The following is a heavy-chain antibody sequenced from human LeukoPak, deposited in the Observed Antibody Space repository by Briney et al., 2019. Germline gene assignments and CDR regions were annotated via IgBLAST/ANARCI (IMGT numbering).Heavy chain of an antibody. CDR3: ARAPSEIGGYYPEYFRH. J-gene: IGHJ1*01. CDR2: IKSDGKT. D-gene: IGHD3-22*01. CDR1: GFTFSSYW. Sequence: PGGSLRLSCAASGFTFSSYWMHWVRQAPGKGLVWFSRIKSDGKTNYADSVKGRFTISRDNAKNTVSLQMNSLRAEDTGVYYCARAPSEIGGYYPEYFRHWGQGTLVTVSS. V-gene: IGHV3-74*01.